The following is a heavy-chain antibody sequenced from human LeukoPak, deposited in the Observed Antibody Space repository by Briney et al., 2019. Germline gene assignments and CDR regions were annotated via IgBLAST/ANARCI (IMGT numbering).Heavy chain of an antibody. CDR2: IKQDGSEK. J-gene: IGHJ6*03. V-gene: IGHV3-7*01. CDR3: ARRRVTTGFYYYYMDV. D-gene: IGHD4-11*01. Sequence: GGSLRLSCAASGFTFSSYWMSWVRQAPGKGLEWVANIKQDGSEKNHVDSVKGRFTISRDNAKNSLYLQMNSLRAEDTAVYYCARRRVTTGFYYYYMDVWGKGTTVTVSS. CDR1: GFTFSSYW.